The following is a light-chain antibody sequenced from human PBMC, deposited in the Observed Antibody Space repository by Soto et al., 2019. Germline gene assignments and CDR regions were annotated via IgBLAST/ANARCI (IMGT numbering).Light chain of an antibody. CDR3: QQANSFLPLT. Sequence: DIQMTQSPSSVSASVGDRVTITCRASQGISRWLAWYQQKPGKAPNLLIYEASSLQSGVPSRFSGSGSGTDFPLTLSSLQPEDFATYYWQQANSFLPLTFGGGTKVEI. V-gene: IGKV1-12*01. J-gene: IGKJ4*01. CDR2: EAS. CDR1: QGISRW.